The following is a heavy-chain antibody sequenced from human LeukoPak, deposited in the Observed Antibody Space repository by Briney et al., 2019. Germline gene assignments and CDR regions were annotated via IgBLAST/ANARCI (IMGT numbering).Heavy chain of an antibody. Sequence: GGSLRLSCAASGFTFSSYGMHWVRQAPGKGLAWVAFIRYDGSNKYYADSVKGRFTISRDNSKNTLYLQMNSLRAEDTAVYYCAEVEGYDYVWGSYRPNYFDYWGQGTLVTVSS. CDR2: IRYDGSNK. CDR3: AEVEGYDYVWGSYRPNYFDY. CDR1: GFTFSSYG. D-gene: IGHD3-16*02. J-gene: IGHJ4*02. V-gene: IGHV3-30*02.